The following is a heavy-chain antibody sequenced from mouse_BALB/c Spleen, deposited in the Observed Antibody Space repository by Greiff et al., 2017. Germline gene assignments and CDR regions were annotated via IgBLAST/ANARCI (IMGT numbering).Heavy chain of an antibody. CDR1: GFTFSDYY. Sequence: EVKLVESGGGLVKPGGSLKLSCAASGFTFSDYYMYWVRQTPEKRLEWVATISDGGSYTYYPDSVKGRFTISRDNAKNNLYLQMSSLKSEDTAMYYCARDPYYDYGGAMDYWGQGTSVTVSS. CDR3: ARDPYYDYGGAMDY. J-gene: IGHJ4*01. D-gene: IGHD2-4*01. CDR2: ISDGGSYT. V-gene: IGHV5-4*02.